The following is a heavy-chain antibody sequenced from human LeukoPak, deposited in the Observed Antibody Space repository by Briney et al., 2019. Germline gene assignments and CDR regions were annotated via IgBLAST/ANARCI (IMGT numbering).Heavy chain of an antibody. CDR3: ASLSYGPPPIDY. V-gene: IGHV4-39*01. CDR1: GGSISSSSYY. CDR2: IYYSGST. J-gene: IGHJ4*02. D-gene: IGHD4-17*01. Sequence: SETLSLTCTVSGGSISSSSYYWGWIRQPPGKGLEWIGSIYYSGSTYYNPSLRSRVTIPVDTSKNQFSLKLSSVTAADTAVYYCASLSYGPPPIDYWGQGTLVTVSS.